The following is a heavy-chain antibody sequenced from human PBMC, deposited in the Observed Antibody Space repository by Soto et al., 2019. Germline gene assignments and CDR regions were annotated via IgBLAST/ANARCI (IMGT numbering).Heavy chain of an antibody. V-gene: IGHV4-34*01. D-gene: IGHD3-22*01. CDR1: GGSFRGHS. Sequence: SETLSLTCAVSGGSFRGHSWTWIRQSPGKGLEWIGDINHSGSVNYSPSLKSRVTISLDTSKNQFSLTLSSVTAADTAVYYCSTVDYCASGYYRFDPWGQGTLVTVSS. J-gene: IGHJ5*01. CDR3: STVDYCASGYYRFDP. CDR2: INHSGSV.